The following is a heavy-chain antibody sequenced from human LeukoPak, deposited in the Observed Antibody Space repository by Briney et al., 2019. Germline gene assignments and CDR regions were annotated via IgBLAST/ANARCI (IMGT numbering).Heavy chain of an antibody. CDR1: GFTFSSYG. V-gene: IGHV3-30*02. CDR2: IRYDGSNK. J-gene: IGHJ4*02. D-gene: IGHD2-2*01. Sequence: GGSLRLSCAASGFTFSSYGMHWVCQAPGKGLEWVAFIRYDGSNKYYADSVKGRFTISRDNSKNTLYLQMNSLRAEDTAVYYCAKMGKGRYCSSTSCSYFDYWGQGTLVTVSS. CDR3: AKMGKGRYCSSTSCSYFDY.